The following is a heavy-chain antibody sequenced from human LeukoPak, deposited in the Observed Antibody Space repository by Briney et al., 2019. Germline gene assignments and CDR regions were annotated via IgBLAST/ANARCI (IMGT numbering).Heavy chain of an antibody. J-gene: IGHJ3*02. D-gene: IGHD3-10*01. CDR1: GYTFTSYG. V-gene: IGHV1-18*01. CDR2: ISAYNGNT. Sequence: ASVKVSCMASGYTFTSYGISWVRQAPGQGLEWMGWISAYNGNTNYAQKLQGRVTMTTDTSTSTAYMELRSLRSDDTAVYYCARVGGYGSGSYTAFDIWGQGTMVTVSS. CDR3: ARVGGYGSGSYTAFDI.